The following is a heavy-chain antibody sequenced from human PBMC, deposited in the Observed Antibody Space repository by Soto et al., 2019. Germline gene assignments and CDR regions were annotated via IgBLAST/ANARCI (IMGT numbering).Heavy chain of an antibody. CDR3: ARDDAQVRFLFSD. CDR2: IYSGGST. J-gene: IGHJ4*02. D-gene: IGHD3-3*01. V-gene: IGHV3-53*01. Sequence: EVQLVESGGGLIQPGGSLRLSCAASGFTVSSNYMSWVRQAPGKGLEWVSVIYSGGSTYYADSVKGRFTISRDNSKNTVYLQMNSLRAEDTAVYYCARDDAQVRFLFSDWGQGTLVTVSS. CDR1: GFTVSSNY.